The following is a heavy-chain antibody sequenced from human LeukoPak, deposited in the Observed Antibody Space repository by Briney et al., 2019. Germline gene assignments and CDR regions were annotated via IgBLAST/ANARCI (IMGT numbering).Heavy chain of an antibody. CDR3: ARGPNHYYYMDF. V-gene: IGHV1-2*02. CDR2: INPDGGVT. CDR1: GYTFIGYY. Sequence: ASVKVSCKASGYTFIGYYMHWVRQAPGQGLEWMGWINPDGGVTKSAQNFQGRVTMTRDKSINTVYMELSGLTSDDTALYYCARGPNHYYYMDFWGTGTTVSVSS. D-gene: IGHD2-8*01. J-gene: IGHJ6*03.